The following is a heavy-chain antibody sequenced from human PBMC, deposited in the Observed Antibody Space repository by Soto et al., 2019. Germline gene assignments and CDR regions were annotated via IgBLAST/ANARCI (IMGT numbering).Heavy chain of an antibody. CDR2: ISGSGGST. D-gene: IGHD6-19*01. CDR3: AKDPGGAGTRGDYFDY. V-gene: IGHV3-23*01. CDR1: GFTFSSYA. Sequence: GGSLRLSCAASGFTFSSYAMSWVRQAPGKGLEWVSAISGSGGSTYYADSVKGRFTISRDNSKNTLYLQMNSLRADDTAVYYCAKDPGGAGTRGDYFDYWGQGTLVTVSS. J-gene: IGHJ4*02.